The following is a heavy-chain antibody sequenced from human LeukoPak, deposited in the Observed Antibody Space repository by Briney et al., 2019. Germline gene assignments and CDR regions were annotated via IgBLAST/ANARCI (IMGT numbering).Heavy chain of an antibody. J-gene: IGHJ4*02. CDR2: IHHSGIT. D-gene: IGHD2-21*02. V-gene: IGHV4-38-2*02. Sequence: SETLSLTCTVSGYSISSGYFWGWIRQPPGKGLEWIGSIHHSGITNYNPSLKSRVTISVDTSKNQFSLKLSSVTAADTAVYYCARDLASCAGDCYSDGFDYWGQGTLITVSS. CDR3: ARDLASCAGDCYSDGFDY. CDR1: GYSISSGYF.